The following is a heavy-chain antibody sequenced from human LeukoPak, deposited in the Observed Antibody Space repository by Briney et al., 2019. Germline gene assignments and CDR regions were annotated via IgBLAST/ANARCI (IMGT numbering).Heavy chain of an antibody. Sequence: SETLSLTCTISGGSISSYYWSWIRQPPGKGLEWIGSIYHSGSTYYNPSLKSRVTISVDTSKNQFSLKLSSVTAADTAVYYCARAQFPPMITFGGAAFDYWGQGTLVTVSS. CDR3: ARAQFPPMITFGGAAFDY. CDR2: IYHSGST. V-gene: IGHV4-38-2*02. D-gene: IGHD3-16*01. J-gene: IGHJ4*02. CDR1: GGSISSYY.